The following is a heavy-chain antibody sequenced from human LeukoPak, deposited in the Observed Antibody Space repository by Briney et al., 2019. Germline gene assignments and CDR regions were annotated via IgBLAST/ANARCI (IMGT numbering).Heavy chain of an antibody. D-gene: IGHD4-17*01. CDR2: IYYSGST. CDR3: ASGDANTAAAFDI. CDR1: GGSISSSSYY. Sequence: SETLSLTCTVSGGSISSSSYYWGWIRQPPGKGLEWIGSIYYSGSTYYNPSLKSRVAISVDTSKNQVSLRLSSVTAADTAVYYCASGDANTAAAFDIWGQGTMVTVSS. J-gene: IGHJ3*02. V-gene: IGHV4-39*07.